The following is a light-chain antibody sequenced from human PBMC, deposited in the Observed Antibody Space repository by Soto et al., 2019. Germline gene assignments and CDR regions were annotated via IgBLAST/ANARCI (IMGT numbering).Light chain of an antibody. Sequence: DIQMTQSPSTLSASVGGRVTISCRASQSIVNLLAWYQQKPGKAPNLLIYKASSLESGVPSRFSGSGSGTEFTLTISSLQPDDFATYYCQRYHTYPYTFGQGTKLEIK. CDR2: KAS. V-gene: IGKV1-5*03. CDR3: QRYHTYPYT. J-gene: IGKJ2*01. CDR1: QSIVNL.